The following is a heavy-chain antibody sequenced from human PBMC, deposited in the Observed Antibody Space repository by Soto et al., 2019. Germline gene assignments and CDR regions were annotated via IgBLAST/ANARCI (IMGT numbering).Heavy chain of an antibody. Sequence: NPSGTLSLTCTVSGGSISRYYWSWIRQPPGKGLEWIGYIYYSGSTNYNPSLKSRVTISVDTSKNQFSLKLTSVTAADTAVYYCARTNYFDYWGQGALVTVSS. CDR2: IYYSGST. CDR3: ARTNYFDY. V-gene: IGHV4-59*01. J-gene: IGHJ4*02. CDR1: GGSISRYY.